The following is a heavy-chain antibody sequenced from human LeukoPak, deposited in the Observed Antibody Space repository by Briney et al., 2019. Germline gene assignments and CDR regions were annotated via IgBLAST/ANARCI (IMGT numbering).Heavy chain of an antibody. CDR2: INPDSDVT. CDR1: GYMFTTYP. J-gene: IGHJ5*02. V-gene: IGHV1-2*02. D-gene: IGHD2-15*01. CDR3: ARSDSYTWFDP. Sequence: GASVKVSCKASGYMFTTYPVSWVRQAPGQGLEWMGWINPDSDVTSYAQKFQGRVTMTRDTSISTVYVELSRLRSDDTAVYYCARSDSYTWFDPWGQGTLVTVSS.